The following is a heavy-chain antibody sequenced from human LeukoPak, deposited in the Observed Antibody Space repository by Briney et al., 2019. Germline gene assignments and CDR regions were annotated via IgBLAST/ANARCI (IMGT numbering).Heavy chain of an antibody. CDR2: ISAYNGNT. D-gene: IGHD3-22*01. CDR3: ARDPMYYYDSSGQNLDY. Sequence: EASVKVSCKASGYTFTSYGISWVRQAPGQGLEWMGWISAYNGNTNYAQKLQGRVTMTTDTSTSTAYMELRSLRSDDTAVYYCARDPMYYYDSSGQNLDYWGQGTLVTVSS. J-gene: IGHJ4*02. CDR1: GYTFTSYG. V-gene: IGHV1-18*01.